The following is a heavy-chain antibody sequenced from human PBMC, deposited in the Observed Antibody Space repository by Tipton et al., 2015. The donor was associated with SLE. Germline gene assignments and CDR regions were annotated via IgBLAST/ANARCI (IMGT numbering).Heavy chain of an antibody. CDR1: GFTFTSYA. CDR3: AKAPSAVVVDYYYYYAMDV. D-gene: IGHD2-15*01. Sequence: SLRLSCAASGFTFTSYAIHWVRQAPGKGLEWVSGINFSGSKKFYADSVKGRFTISRDNSQNTLYLQMNSLRVEDTALYYCAKAPSAVVVDYYYYYAMDVWGQGTTVPVSS. CDR2: INFSGSKK. J-gene: IGHJ6*02. V-gene: IGHV3-23*01.